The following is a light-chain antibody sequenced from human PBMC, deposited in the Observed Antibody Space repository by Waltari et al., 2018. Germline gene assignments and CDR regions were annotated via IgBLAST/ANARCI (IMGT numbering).Light chain of an antibody. CDR3: AAWDDSLSGRV. CDR2: RNN. V-gene: IGLV1-47*01. J-gene: IGLJ3*02. CDR1: RSNIGSNY. Sequence: QSVLTQPPSASGTPGQRVTISCSGSRSNIGSNYVYWYQQLPGTAPKLLIYRNNALASGVPDRFSGSKSRPSAALAISGLRSEDEADYYCAAWDDSLSGRVFGGGTKLTVL.